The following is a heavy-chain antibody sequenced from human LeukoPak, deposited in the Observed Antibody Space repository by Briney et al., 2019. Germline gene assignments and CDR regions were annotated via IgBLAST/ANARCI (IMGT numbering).Heavy chain of an antibody. CDR3: ATTTVVTRDFDY. CDR1: GYSIRSAYY. CDR2: IYRIGTT. V-gene: IGHV4-38-2*01. D-gene: IGHD4-23*01. Sequence: SETLSLTCAVSGYSIRSAYYWGWIRQPPGKGLEWIGSIYRIGTTYYNPSLKSRVTISLNTSKSQFYLKLTSVTAADTAVYYCATTTVVTRDFDYWGQGTLVTVSS. J-gene: IGHJ4*02.